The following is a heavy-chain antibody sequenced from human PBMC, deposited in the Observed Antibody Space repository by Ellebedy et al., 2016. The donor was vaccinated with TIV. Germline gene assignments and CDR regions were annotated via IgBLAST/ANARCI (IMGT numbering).Heavy chain of an antibody. CDR3: AKGKVADS. Sequence: GESLKISXTDAGVTVSTYAMNWVRQAPGKGLEWVSGISESGGSTYYADSVKGRFTISRDNSKDTLYLEMNSLRVDDTAVYYCAKGKVADSWGQGTLVTVSS. D-gene: IGHD2-15*01. CDR1: GVTVSTYA. J-gene: IGHJ4*02. CDR2: ISESGGST. V-gene: IGHV3-23*01.